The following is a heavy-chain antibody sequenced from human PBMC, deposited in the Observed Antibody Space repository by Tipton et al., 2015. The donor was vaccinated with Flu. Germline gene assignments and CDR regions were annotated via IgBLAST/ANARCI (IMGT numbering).Heavy chain of an antibody. CDR2: IKSKTDGGTT. V-gene: IGHV3-15*01. J-gene: IGHJ3*02. CDR3: TTDAFDI. Sequence: GSLRLSCAASGFTFSNAWMSWVRQAPGKGLEWAGCIKSKTDGGTTDYAAPVKGRFTSSRDDSKNTLYLQMNSLKTEDTAVYYCTTDAFDIWGQGTMVTVSS. CDR1: GFTFSNAW.